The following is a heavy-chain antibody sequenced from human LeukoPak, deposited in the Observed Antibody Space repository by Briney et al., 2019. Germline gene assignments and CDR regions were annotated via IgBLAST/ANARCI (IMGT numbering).Heavy chain of an antibody. J-gene: IGHJ4*02. CDR2: ISGSGGST. V-gene: IGHV3-23*01. D-gene: IGHD2-15*01. CDR1: GFTFSSYA. CDR3: AKVPREGYCSGGSCYVFYFDY. Sequence: GGSLRLSCAASGFTFSSYAMSWVRQAPGKGLEWVSAISGSGGSTYYADSVKGRFTISRDNSKNTLYLQMNSLRAEDTAVYSCAKVPREGYCSGGSCYVFYFDYWGQGTLVTVSS.